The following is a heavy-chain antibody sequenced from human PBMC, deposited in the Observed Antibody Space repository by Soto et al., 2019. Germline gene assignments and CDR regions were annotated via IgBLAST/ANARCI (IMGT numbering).Heavy chain of an antibody. J-gene: IGHJ6*02. V-gene: IGHV4-39*07. D-gene: IGHD4-4*01. Sequence: SETLSLTCTVSGGSISSSTYYWGWMRQPPGKGLEWIASFFIGGNTYYNPSLKSQVTISVDTSKNKISLKLRSVTAADTAVYYCARALTTLSTVTAYYYYYGMDVWGQGTTVTVSS. CDR2: FFIGGNT. CDR1: GGSISSSTYY. CDR3: ARALTTLSTVTAYYYYYGMDV.